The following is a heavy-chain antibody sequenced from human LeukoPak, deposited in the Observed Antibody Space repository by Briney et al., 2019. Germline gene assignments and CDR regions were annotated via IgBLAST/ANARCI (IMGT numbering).Heavy chain of an antibody. J-gene: IGHJ4*02. D-gene: IGHD2-21*02. CDR3: ARSMYCGGDCYYYFDY. CDR2: ISSSGSTI. CDR1: GFTFSSYE. Sequence: GGSLRLSCAASGFTFSSYEMNWVRQAPGKGLEWVSYISSSGSTIYYADSVKGRFTISRDNAKNSLYLQMNSLRADDTAVYYCARSMYCGGDCYYYFDYWGQGTLVTVAS. V-gene: IGHV3-48*03.